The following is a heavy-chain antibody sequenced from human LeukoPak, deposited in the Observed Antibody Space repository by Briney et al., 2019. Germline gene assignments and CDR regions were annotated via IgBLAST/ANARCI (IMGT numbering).Heavy chain of an antibody. CDR1: GGTFSSYA. CDR2: IIPILGIA. J-gene: IGHJ4*02. V-gene: IGHV1-69*04. CDR3: ARGQQWPSRPFDY. D-gene: IGHD6-19*01. Sequence: SVKVSCKASGGTFSSYAISWVRQAPGQGLEWMGRIIPILGIANYAQKFQGRVTITADRSTSTAYMELSSLRSEDTAVYYCARGQQWPSRPFDYWGQGTLVTVSS.